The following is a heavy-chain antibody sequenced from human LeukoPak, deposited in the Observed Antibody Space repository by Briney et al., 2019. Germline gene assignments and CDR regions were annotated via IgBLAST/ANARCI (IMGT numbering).Heavy chain of an antibody. CDR1: GFTFNSYW. CDR3: ARGAPLFES. Sequence: GGCLRLSCAAAGFTFNSYWMTWGRQAPGKGLEWVANIKQDGSEKYYVDCEQGRFTISRDNAKNSLYLQMNSLRAEDTAVYYCARGAPLFESWGQGTLVTDSP. V-gene: IGHV3-7*04. CDR2: IKQDGSEK. D-gene: IGHD3-16*02. J-gene: IGHJ4*02.